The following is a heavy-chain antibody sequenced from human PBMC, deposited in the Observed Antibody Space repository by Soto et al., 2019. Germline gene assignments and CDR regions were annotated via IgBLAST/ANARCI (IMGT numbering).Heavy chain of an antibody. CDR1: GGSFSGYY. D-gene: IGHD2-8*01. V-gene: IGHV4-34*01. J-gene: IGHJ5*02. CDR2: INHSGST. CDR3: ARGRRIVYLDGRHWFDP. Sequence: SETLSLTCAAYGGSFSGYYWSWIRQPPGKGLEWIGEINHSGSTNYNPSLKSRVTISVDTSKNQFSLKLSSVTAADTAVYYCARGRRIVYLDGRHWFDPWGQGTLVTVSS.